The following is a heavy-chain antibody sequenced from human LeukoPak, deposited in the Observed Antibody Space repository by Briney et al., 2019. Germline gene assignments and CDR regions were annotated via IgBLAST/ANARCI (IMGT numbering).Heavy chain of an antibody. J-gene: IGHJ4*02. D-gene: IGHD3-10*01. CDR1: GGSISSYY. V-gene: IGHV4-59*08. Sequence: SETLSLTCTVSGGSISSYYWSWIRQPPGKGLEWIGYIYYSGSTNYNPSLKSRVTISVDTSKNQFSLKLSSVTAADTAVYYCARHSDYYYGSGTTDYWGQGTLVTVPS. CDR2: IYYSGST. CDR3: ARHSDYYYGSGTTDY.